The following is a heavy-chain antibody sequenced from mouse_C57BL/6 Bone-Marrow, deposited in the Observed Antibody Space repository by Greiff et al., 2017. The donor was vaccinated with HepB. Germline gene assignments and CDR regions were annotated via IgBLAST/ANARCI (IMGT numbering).Heavy chain of an antibody. Sequence: EVKLLESGPELVKPGDSVKISCKASGYSFTGYFMNWVMQSHGKSLEWIGRINPYNGDTFYNQKFKGKATLTVDKSSSTAHMELRSLTSEDSAVYYCARGPYYDYGWFAYWGQGTLVTVSA. CDR2: INPYNGDT. D-gene: IGHD2-4*01. CDR3: ARGPYYDYGWFAY. J-gene: IGHJ3*01. V-gene: IGHV1-20*01. CDR1: GYSFTGYF.